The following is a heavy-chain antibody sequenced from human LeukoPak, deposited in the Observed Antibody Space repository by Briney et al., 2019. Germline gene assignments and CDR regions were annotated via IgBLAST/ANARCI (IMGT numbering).Heavy chain of an antibody. D-gene: IGHD4-17*01. CDR2: MNPNSGNT. CDR3: ARAVDYGDYLDY. J-gene: IGHJ4*02. V-gene: IGHV1-8*01. CDR1: GYTFTSYD. Sequence: GASVKVSCKASGYTFTSYDINWVRQATGQGLEWMGWMNPNSGNTGYAQKLQGRVTMTTDTSTSTAYMELRSLRSDDTAVYYCARAVDYGDYLDYWGQGTLVTVSS.